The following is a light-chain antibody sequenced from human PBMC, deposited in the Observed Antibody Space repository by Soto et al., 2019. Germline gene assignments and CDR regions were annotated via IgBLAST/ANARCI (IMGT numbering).Light chain of an antibody. CDR3: SSYRSISTLVL. CDR2: DVS. V-gene: IGLV2-14*01. J-gene: IGLJ2*01. Sequence: QAVVTQPASVSGSPGQSITISCTGTSSDVGDYNYVSWYQQHPGKAPKLMIYDVSSRPSGVSDRFSGSKSGNTASLTISGLQAEDEADYYCSSYRSISTLVLFGGGTKLTVL. CDR1: SSDVGDYNY.